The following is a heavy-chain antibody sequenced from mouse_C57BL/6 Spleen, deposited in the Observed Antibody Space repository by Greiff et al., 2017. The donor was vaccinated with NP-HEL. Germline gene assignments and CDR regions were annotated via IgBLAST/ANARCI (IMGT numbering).Heavy chain of an antibody. CDR3: ARWARSGGYFDY. Sequence: VQLQQPGAELVMPGASVKLSCTASGYTFTSYWMHWVKQRPGPGLEWIGEIDPSDSYTNYNQKFKGKSTLTVDKSSSTAYMQLSSLTSEDSAVYYCARWARSGGYFDYWGQGTTRTVSS. D-gene: IGHD1-3*01. CDR1: GYTFTSYW. V-gene: IGHV1-69*01. CDR2: IDPSDSYT. J-gene: IGHJ2*01.